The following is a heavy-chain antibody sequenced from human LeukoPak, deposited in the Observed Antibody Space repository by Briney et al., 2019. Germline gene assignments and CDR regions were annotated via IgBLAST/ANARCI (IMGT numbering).Heavy chain of an antibody. J-gene: IGHJ4*02. CDR2: IHYSGST. Sequence: ASETLSLTCTVSGDSISSGDNYWSWIRQPPGKGLEWIVYIHYSGSTYYNPSLKSRFIISGDMSKNQFSLTLNSLTAADTAMYYCARAAAGTNSWYYFDYWGQGTLVTVSS. D-gene: IGHD6-19*01. V-gene: IGHV4-30-4*01. CDR3: ARAAAGTNSWYYFDY. CDR1: GDSISSGDNY.